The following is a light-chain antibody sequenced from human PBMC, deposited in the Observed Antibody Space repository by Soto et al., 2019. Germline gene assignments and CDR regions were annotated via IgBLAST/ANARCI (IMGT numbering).Light chain of an antibody. CDR2: DVS. V-gene: IGLV2-14*01. J-gene: IGLJ2*01. CDR3: SSYTSSSTLV. Sequence: QSVLTQPASVSGSPGQSITISCTGTSSDVGGYNYVSWYQQHPGKAPKRMIYDVSNRPSGVSNRFSGSKSGNTASLTISGLQAEDEAYYYCSSYTSSSTLVFGGGTQLTVL. CDR1: SSDVGGYNY.